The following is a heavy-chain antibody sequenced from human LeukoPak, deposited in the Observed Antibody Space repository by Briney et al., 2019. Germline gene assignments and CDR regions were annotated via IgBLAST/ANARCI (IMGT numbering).Heavy chain of an antibody. J-gene: IGHJ4*02. D-gene: IGHD6-13*01. CDR3: AQTFSSSRTFDY. CDR2: IIPILGIA. Sequence: SVKVSCKASGGTFSSYAISWVRQAPGQGLECMGRIIPILGIANYAQKFQGRVTITADKSTSTAYMELSSLRSEDTAVYYCAQTFSSSRTFDYWGQGTLVTVSS. V-gene: IGHV1-69*04. CDR1: GGTFSSYA.